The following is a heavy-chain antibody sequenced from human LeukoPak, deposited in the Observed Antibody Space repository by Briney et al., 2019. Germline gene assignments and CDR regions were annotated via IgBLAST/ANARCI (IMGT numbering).Heavy chain of an antibody. Sequence: PSETLSLTCTVSGGSISSGDYYWSWIRQPPGKGLEWIGYIYYSGSTYYNPSLKSRVTISVDTSKNQFSLKLSSVTAADTAVYYCARAGYCSGGSCLRWFDPWGQGTLVTVSS. D-gene: IGHD2-15*01. J-gene: IGHJ5*02. CDR3: ARAGYCSGGSCLRWFDP. CDR2: IYYSGST. CDR1: GGSISSGDYY. V-gene: IGHV4-61*08.